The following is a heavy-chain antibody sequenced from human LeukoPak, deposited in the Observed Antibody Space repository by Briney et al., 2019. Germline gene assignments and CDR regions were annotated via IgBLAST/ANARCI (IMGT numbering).Heavy chain of an antibody. D-gene: IGHD4-23*01. J-gene: IGHJ3*02. Sequence: PGGSLRLSCAASGFTFSSYDMHWVRQPTGKGLEWGSAIDTGGKTYYPDSVKGRFTISRENAKNSLYLHMDSLSAGDTALYFCARATVGFHPFDIWGQGTMVTVSS. CDR3: ARATVGFHPFDI. CDR1: GFTFSSYD. CDR2: IDTGGKT. V-gene: IGHV3-13*01.